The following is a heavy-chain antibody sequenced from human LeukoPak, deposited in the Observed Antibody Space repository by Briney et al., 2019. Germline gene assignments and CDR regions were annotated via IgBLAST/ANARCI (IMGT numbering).Heavy chain of an antibody. V-gene: IGHV3-21*01. J-gene: IGHJ1*01. CDR3: ALFPEQWLVRVE. Sequence: GGSLRLSCAASGFTFSSYSMNWVRQAPGKGLEWVSSISSSSSYIYYADSVKGRFTISRDNAKNSLYLQMNSLRAEDTAVYYCALFPEQWLVRVEWGQGTLVTVSS. CDR2: ISSSSSYI. CDR1: GFTFSSYS. D-gene: IGHD6-19*01.